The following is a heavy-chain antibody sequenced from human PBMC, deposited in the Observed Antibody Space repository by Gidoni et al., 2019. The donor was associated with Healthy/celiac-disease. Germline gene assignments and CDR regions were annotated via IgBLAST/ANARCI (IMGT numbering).Heavy chain of an antibody. CDR2: IIPIFGTA. CDR1: GGTFSSYA. CDR3: ASLPRVGDYYYGMDV. Sequence: QVQLVQSGAEVKKPGSSVKVSCKASGGTFSSYAISGVRQAPGQGLEWMGGIIPIFGTAIYAQKFQGRVTITADKSTSTAYMELSSLRSEDTAVYYCASLPRVGDYYYGMDVWGQGTTVTVSS. J-gene: IGHJ6*02. V-gene: IGHV1-69*06. D-gene: IGHD3-10*01.